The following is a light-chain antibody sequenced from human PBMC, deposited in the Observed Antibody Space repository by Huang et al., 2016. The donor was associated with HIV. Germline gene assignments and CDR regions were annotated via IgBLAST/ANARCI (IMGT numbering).Light chain of an antibody. Sequence: DIQMTQSPSSLSTSVGDRVTITCRASQSINTYLNWYQQKPGQAPKFLIYAASSLQSGVPSMFSGSGSGTEFTLTINSLQPEDFATYYCQQNYNTPYTFGQGTKLEIK. CDR3: QQNYNTPYT. J-gene: IGKJ2*01. V-gene: IGKV1-39*01. CDR1: QSINTY. CDR2: AAS.